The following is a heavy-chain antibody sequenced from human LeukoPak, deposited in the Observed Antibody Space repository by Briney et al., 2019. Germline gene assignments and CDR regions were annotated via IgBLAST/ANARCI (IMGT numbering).Heavy chain of an antibody. CDR2: INDGGST. V-gene: IGHV4-34*01. D-gene: IGHD2-2*01. J-gene: IGHJ6*02. Sequence: PSETLSLTCAVYGGSFTKHQWSWIRQPPGEGLEWIGAINDGGSTNYNPSLKSRVTISVDTSKNQFSLRLSSMTAADTAVYYCARDSIVVVPAAMEVVWYGMDVWGQGTTVTVSS. CDR3: ARDSIVVVPAAMEVVWYGMDV. CDR1: GGSFTKHQ.